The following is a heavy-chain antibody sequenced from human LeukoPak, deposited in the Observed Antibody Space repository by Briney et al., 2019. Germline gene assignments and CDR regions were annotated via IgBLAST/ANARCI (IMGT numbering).Heavy chain of an antibody. CDR3: AKLRYDFWSGVGS. CDR2: IYSGGNT. CDR1: GFTVSSSY. D-gene: IGHD3/OR15-3a*01. V-gene: IGHV3-53*01. J-gene: IGHJ5*01. Sequence: GGSLRLSCAVSGFTVSSSYMSWVRQALGKGLEYISLIYSGGNTYYADSVKGRFTISRDNSNNTLYLQMNRLRAEDTAVYYCAKLRYDFWSGVGSWGQGTLVTVSS.